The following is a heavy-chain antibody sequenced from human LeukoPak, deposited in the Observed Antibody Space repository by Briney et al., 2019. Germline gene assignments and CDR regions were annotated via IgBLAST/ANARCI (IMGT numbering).Heavy chain of an antibody. J-gene: IGHJ5*02. CDR3: ARRLLWFGARQNWFDP. D-gene: IGHD3-10*01. Sequence: SETLSLTCTVYGGSFSGYYWSWIRQPPGKGLEWIGEINHSGSTNYNPSLKSRVTISVDTSKNQFSLKLSSVTAADTAVYYCARRLLWFGARQNWFDPWGQGTLVTVSS. CDR2: INHSGST. CDR1: GGSFSGYY. V-gene: IGHV4-34*01.